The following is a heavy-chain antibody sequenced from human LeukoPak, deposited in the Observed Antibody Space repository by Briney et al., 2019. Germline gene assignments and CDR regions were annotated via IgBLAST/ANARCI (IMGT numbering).Heavy chain of an antibody. CDR3: ARVDIVTVPSANFDC. V-gene: IGHV3-21*01. CDR1: GFTFSSYS. Sequence: GGSLRLSCAASGFTFSSYSMNWVRQAPGKGLEWVSSISSSSSYIYYADSVKGRFTISRDNAKNSLYLQMNSLRAEDTAVYYCARVDIVTVPSANFDCWGQGTLVTVSS. J-gene: IGHJ4*02. D-gene: IGHD2-15*01. CDR2: ISSSSSYI.